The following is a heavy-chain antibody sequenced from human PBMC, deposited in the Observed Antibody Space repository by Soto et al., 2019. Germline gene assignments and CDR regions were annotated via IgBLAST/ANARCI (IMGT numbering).Heavy chain of an antibody. D-gene: IGHD3-22*01. V-gene: IGHV4-30-4*01. CDR3: AREPYDYDRSGHFDY. CDR1: GGSISSGDFY. Sequence: QVQLQESGPGLVKPSQTLSLTCTVSGGSISSGDFYWNWIRQPPGMGLERIGYISYSGGAYYNPSLKSRVSISADTSKNQFSLRLRFVTAADTAVYYGAREPYDYDRSGHFDYWGQGTLVTVSS. CDR2: ISYSGGA. J-gene: IGHJ4*02.